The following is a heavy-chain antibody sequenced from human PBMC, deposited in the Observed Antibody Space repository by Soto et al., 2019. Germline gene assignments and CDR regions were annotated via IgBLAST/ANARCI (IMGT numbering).Heavy chain of an antibody. V-gene: IGHV5-51*01. J-gene: IGHJ6*02. Sequence: PGESLKISCKGSGYSFTSYWIGWVRQMPGKGLEWMGIIYPGDSDTRYSPSFQGRATISADKSISTAYLQWSSLKASDTAMYYCARSRKGAARKHYYYYGMDVWGQGTTVTVSS. CDR2: IYPGDSDT. D-gene: IGHD6-6*01. CDR1: GYSFTSYW. CDR3: ARSRKGAARKHYYYYGMDV.